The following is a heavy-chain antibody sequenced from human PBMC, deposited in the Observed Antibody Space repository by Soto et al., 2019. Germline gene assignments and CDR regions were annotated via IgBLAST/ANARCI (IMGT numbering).Heavy chain of an antibody. CDR3: AREVKYGFWSGYYFDY. CDR1: GGTFSSYT. D-gene: IGHD3-3*01. V-gene: IGHV1-69*02. CDR2: IIPILGIA. Sequence: QVQLVQSGAEVKKPGSSVKVSCKASGGTFSSYTISWVRQAPGQGLEWMGRIIPILGIANYAQKFQGRVTITADKSTSTGYMELSSLRSEDTAGYYCAREVKYGFWSGYYFDYWGQGTLVTVSS. J-gene: IGHJ4*02.